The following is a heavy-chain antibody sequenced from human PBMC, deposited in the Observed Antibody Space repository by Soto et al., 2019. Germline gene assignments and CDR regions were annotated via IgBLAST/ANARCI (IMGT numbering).Heavy chain of an antibody. CDR3: ARLLYGDGYPDSVLDG. J-gene: IGHJ4*02. V-gene: IGHV5-51*01. D-gene: IGHD5-12*01. CDR1: GYSFTSYW. Sequence: GESLKISCKGSGYSFTSYWIGWVRQMPGKGLEWMGIIYPGDSDTRYSPSFQGQVTISADKSISTAYLQWSSLKASDTAMYYCARLLYGDGYPDSVLDGWGQGTLVTISS. CDR2: IYPGDSDT.